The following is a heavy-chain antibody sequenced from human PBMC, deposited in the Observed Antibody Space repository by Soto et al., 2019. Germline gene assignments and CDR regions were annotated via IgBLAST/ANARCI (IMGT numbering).Heavy chain of an antibody. V-gene: IGHV4-31*03. J-gene: IGHJ4*02. Sequence: PSETLSLTCTVSGGSISSGGYYWSWIRQHPGKGLEWIGYIYYSGSTYYNPSLKSRVTISVDTSKNQFSLKLSSVTAADTAVYYCASLPPPVVTPTNYFDYWGQGTLVTVSS. CDR3: ASLPPPVVTPTNYFDY. CDR2: IYYSGST. CDR1: GGSISSGGYY. D-gene: IGHD2-21*02.